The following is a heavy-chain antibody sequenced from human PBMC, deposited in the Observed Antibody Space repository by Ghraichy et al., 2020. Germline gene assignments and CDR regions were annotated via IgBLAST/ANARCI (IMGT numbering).Heavy chain of an antibody. CDR1: GFTVSSNY. CDR2: IYSGGST. Sequence: LSLTCAASGFTVSSNYMSWVRQAPGKGLEWVSVIYSGGSTYYADSVKGRFTISRDNARNSLYLEMSSLRAEDTAVYYCARDKVAVAGTLSWGAPKTGLCHYYDGMDVWGQGTTGTVSS. V-gene: IGHV3-53*01. CDR3: ARDKVAVAGTLSWGAPKTGLCHYYDGMDV. D-gene: IGHD6-19*01. J-gene: IGHJ6*02.